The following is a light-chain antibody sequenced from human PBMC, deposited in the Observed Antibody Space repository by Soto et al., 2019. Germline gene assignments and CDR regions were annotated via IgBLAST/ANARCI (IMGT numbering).Light chain of an antibody. CDR1: QSVSSSN. V-gene: IGKV3-20*01. J-gene: IGKJ2*01. CDR3: QQYGTSPPYT. Sequence: EIVLTQSPVTLSLSPGERATLSCRASQSVSSSNLAWYQQKTGQAPRLRIYGTSSRATGIPDRFSGSGSGTDFTLTISRLEPEDFAVYYCQQYGTSPPYTCGQGTKLEIK. CDR2: GTS.